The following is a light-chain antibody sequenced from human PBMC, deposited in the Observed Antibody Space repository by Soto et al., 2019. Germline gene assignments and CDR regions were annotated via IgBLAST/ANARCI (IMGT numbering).Light chain of an antibody. CDR1: QSVGSN. J-gene: IGKJ3*01. CDR3: QQYNNWPPG. Sequence: EIVMTQSPATLSVSPGERATLSCRASQSVGSNLAWYQQKPGQAPRLLIYGASTRTTGIPARYSGSGSGTEFTLTSSSRQSEDFAGYCGQQYNNWPPGFGPGTKVDIK. CDR2: GAS. V-gene: IGKV3-15*01.